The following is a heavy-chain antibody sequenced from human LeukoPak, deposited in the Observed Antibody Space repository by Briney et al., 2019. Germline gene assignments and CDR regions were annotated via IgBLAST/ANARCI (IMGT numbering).Heavy chain of an antibody. Sequence: PGGSLRLSCAASGFTFSTYWMSWIRQAPGKGQEWVANIKQDGGEKNYVDSVKGRFTISRDNAKNSLYLQMNSLRAEDTALYYCARDNPFGGYWGQGTLVTVSS. D-gene: IGHD3-16*01. J-gene: IGHJ4*02. V-gene: IGHV3-7*03. CDR1: GFTFSTYW. CDR3: ARDNPFGGY. CDR2: IKQDGGEK.